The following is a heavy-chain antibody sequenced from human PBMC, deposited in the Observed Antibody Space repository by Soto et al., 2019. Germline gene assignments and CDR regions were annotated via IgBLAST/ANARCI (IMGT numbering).Heavy chain of an antibody. V-gene: IGHV4-34*01. CDR2: INHSGIT. CDR3: ARGTWGLRYFDY. Sequence: QVQLQQWGAGLLKPSETLSLTCAVYGGSFSGYYWSWIRQPPGKGLEWIGEINHSGITNYNPSLKSRVTISVDTSKNQFSLKLSSVTAADTAVYYCARGTWGLRYFDYWGQGTLVTVSS. CDR1: GGSFSGYY. J-gene: IGHJ4*02. D-gene: IGHD7-27*01.